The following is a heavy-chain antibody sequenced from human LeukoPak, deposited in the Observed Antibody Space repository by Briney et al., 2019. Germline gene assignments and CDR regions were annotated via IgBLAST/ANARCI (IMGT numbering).Heavy chain of an antibody. V-gene: IGHV3-7*01. D-gene: IGHD6-19*01. CDR1: GFSFSSHW. CDR3: AKLEVADDFDY. J-gene: IGHJ4*02. CDR2: IKQDGSEK. Sequence: PGGSLRLSCAASGFSFSSHWMSWVRQAPGRGLEWVANIKQDGSEKYYVDSVKGRFTIFRDNAKNSVYLQMNSLSAEDTAVYYCAKLEVADDFDYWGQGTLVTVSS.